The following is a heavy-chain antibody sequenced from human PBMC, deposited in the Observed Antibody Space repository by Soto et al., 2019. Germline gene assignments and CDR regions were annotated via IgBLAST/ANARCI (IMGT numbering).Heavy chain of an antibody. V-gene: IGHV1-8*01. D-gene: IGHD3-3*01. J-gene: IGHJ6*02. CDR2: MNPNSGNT. CDR1: GYTFTSYD. Sequence: ASVKVSCKASGYTFTSYDINWVRQATGQGLEWMGWMNPNSGNTGYAQKFQGRVTMTRNTSISTAYMELSSLRSEDTAVYYCARGALPYGVTIFGGVRNYYGMDFWGQGTTVTVSS. CDR3: ARGALPYGVTIFGGVRNYYGMDF.